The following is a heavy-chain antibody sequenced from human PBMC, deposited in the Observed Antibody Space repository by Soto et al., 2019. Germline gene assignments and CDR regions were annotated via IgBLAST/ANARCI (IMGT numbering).Heavy chain of an antibody. CDR2: ISGSGDGT. J-gene: IGHJ4*02. Sequence: ETLSLTCTVSGGSISSFALSWVRQAPGKGLEWVSAISGSGDGTDYADSVKGRFTISRDNSKNTLYLQMNSLRAEDTAVYYCAGPGYSSQDYWGQGALVTVSS. CDR1: GGSISSFA. D-gene: IGHD5-18*01. CDR3: AGPGYSSQDY. V-gene: IGHV3-23*01.